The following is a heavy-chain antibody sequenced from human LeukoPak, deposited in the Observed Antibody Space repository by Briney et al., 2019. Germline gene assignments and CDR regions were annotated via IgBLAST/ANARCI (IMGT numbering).Heavy chain of an antibody. V-gene: IGHV3-73*01. CDR1: GFTFSGSA. D-gene: IGHD1-26*01. CDR2: IRSKANSYAT. J-gene: IGHJ6*03. CDR3: TRGSGNYTYYMDV. Sequence: GGSLRLSCAASGFTFSGSAMHWVRQASEKGLEWVGRIRSKANSYATTYAASLKGRFTISRDDSKNTAYLQMNSLKTEDTAVYYCTRGSGNYTYYMDVWGKGTTVTVSS.